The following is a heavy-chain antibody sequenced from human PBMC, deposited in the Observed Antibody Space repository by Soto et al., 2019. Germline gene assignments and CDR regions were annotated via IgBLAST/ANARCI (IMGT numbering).Heavy chain of an antibody. CDR3: AKHGKYQLRYYYYAMDV. V-gene: IGHV4-4*02. CDR1: GGSIISSHW. J-gene: IGHJ6*02. D-gene: IGHD2-2*01. Sequence: SETLSLTCAVSGGSIISSHWWTWARQSPGKGLEWVGEIYHNGTTNYNPSLKSRLTISIDTSDNQFFLNLTSVTPADTAVYYCAKHGKYQLRYYYYAMDVWGQGTTVTVSS. CDR2: IYHNGTT.